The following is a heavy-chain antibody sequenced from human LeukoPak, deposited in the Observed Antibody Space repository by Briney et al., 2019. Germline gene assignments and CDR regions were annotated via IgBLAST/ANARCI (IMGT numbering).Heavy chain of an antibody. CDR1: GFTFSNAW. CDR2: VKSKADGGTT. V-gene: IGHV3-15*01. CDR3: TSDPRIGRYFDY. J-gene: IGHJ4*02. Sequence: GGSLRLSCAGSGFTFSNAWMNWVRQVPGKGLEWVGRVKSKADGGTTDYAAPVEARFTISRDDSENTLYLQMNSLKTEDTAVYYCTSDPRIGRYFDYWGQGTLVTVSS. D-gene: IGHD1-26*01.